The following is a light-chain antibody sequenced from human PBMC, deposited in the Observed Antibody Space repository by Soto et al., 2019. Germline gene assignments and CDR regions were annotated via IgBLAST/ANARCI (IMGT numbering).Light chain of an antibody. V-gene: IGLV2-14*01. CDR3: SSYTSSSTRV. CDR2: DIS. CDR1: SSDVGGYNY. J-gene: IGLJ1*01. Sequence: QSALTQPASVSGSPGQSITISCTGTSSDVGGYNYVSWYQQHPGKAPKLMIYDISNRPSGVSSRFSGSKSGNTASLTISGLQADDEADYYCSSYTSSSTRVFGTGTKVTVL.